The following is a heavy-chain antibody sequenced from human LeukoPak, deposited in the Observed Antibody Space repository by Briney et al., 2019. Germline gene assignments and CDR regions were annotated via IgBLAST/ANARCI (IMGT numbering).Heavy chain of an antibody. CDR1: GGSFSGYY. CDR2: INQSGST. Sequence: SETLSLTCAVYGGSFSGYYWSWIRQSPGKGLEWIGEINQSGSTNHNPSLKSRVTISVDTSKNQFSLKVSSVTAADTAVYYCARGYGSGFAYWGQGTMVTVSS. J-gene: IGHJ4*02. V-gene: IGHV4-34*01. D-gene: IGHD3-10*01. CDR3: ARGYGSGFAY.